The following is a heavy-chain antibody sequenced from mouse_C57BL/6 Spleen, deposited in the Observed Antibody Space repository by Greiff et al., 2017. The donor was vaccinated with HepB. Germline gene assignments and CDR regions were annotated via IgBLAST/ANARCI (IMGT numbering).Heavy chain of an antibody. V-gene: IGHV5-17*01. CDR1: GFTFSDYG. J-gene: IGHJ3*01. CDR3: AREDYGSSFAY. Sequence: DVMLVESGGGLVKPGGSLKLSCAASGFTFSDYGMHWVRQAPEKGLEWVAYISSGSSTIYYADTVKGRFTISRDNAKNTLFLQMTSLRSEDTAMYYCAREDYGSSFAYWGQGTLVTVSA. CDR2: ISSGSSTI. D-gene: IGHD1-1*01.